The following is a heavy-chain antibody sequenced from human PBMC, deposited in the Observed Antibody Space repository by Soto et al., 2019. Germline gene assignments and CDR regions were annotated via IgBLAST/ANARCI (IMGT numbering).Heavy chain of an antibody. CDR1: GGSVSTYY. CDR2: IYYSGST. V-gene: IGHV4-59*02. J-gene: IGHJ3*02. D-gene: IGHD3-22*01. Sequence: QVQLQESGPGLVKPSETLSLTCTVSGGSVSTYYWSWIRQPPGKGLEWIAYIYYSGSTSYNPSLQGRVTLPGDTSKNPCSLTLSSVTAADTAVYYCARTYDDSGPNSGGYGFDIWGQGTMVTVSS. CDR3: ARTYDDSGPNSGGYGFDI.